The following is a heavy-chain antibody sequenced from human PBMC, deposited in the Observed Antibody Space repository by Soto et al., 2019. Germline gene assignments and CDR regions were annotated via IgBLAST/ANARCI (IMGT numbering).Heavy chain of an antibody. CDR2: LSYDGSNK. V-gene: IGHV3-30*18. CDR1: GFTFSSYG. J-gene: IGHJ6*02. D-gene: IGHD2-15*01. Sequence: GGSLRLSCAASGFTFSSYGMHWVRQAPGKGLEWVAVLSYDGSNKYYADSVKGRFTISRDNSKNTLYLQMNSLRAEDTAVYYCAKDRGVGYCSGGSCYHYYYGMDVWGQGTTVTVSS. CDR3: AKDRGVGYCSGGSCYHYYYGMDV.